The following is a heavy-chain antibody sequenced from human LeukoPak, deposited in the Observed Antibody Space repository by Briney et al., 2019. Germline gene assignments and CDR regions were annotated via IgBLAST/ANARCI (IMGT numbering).Heavy chain of an antibody. CDR2: ISSSSSYI. CDR1: GFTFSSYS. V-gene: IGHV3-21*01. Sequence: PGGSLRPSCAASGFTFSSYSMNWVRQAPGKGLEWVSSISSSSSYIYYADSVKGRFTISRDNAKNSLYLQMNSLRAEDTAVYYCARLRYDILTGPPDFRYWGQGTLVTVSS. CDR3: ARLRYDILTGPPDFRY. D-gene: IGHD3-9*01. J-gene: IGHJ4*02.